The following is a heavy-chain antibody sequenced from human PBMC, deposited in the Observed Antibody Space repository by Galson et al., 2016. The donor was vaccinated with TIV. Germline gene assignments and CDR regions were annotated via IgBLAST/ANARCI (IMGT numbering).Heavy chain of an antibody. CDR3: TRDPSLEHCTDDGCPTPFFQQ. CDR2: IRNKAYDEST. V-gene: IGHV3-49*04. D-gene: IGHD2-8*01. CDR1: GFAFGDDA. Sequence: SLRLSCATSGFAFGDDAVSWVRQTPGKGLEWVAFIRNKAYDESTEYAASVKGRFTISRDDSKSIAYLVMDRLKSEDTAIYYCTRDPSLEHCTDDGCPTPFFQQWGRGTLVTVAS. J-gene: IGHJ1*01.